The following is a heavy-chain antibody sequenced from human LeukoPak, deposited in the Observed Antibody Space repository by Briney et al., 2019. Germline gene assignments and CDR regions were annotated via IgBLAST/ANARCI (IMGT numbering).Heavy chain of an antibody. D-gene: IGHD2-15*01. Sequence: GGSLRLSCAASGFTFSSYGMHWVRQAPGKGLEWVAFIRYDGSNKYYADSVKGRFTISRDNSKNTLYLQMNSLRAEDTAVYYCARGNYCSGGSCYDGAFDYWGQGTLVTVSS. V-gene: IGHV3-30*02. CDR1: GFTFSSYG. CDR2: IRYDGSNK. J-gene: IGHJ4*02. CDR3: ARGNYCSGGSCYDGAFDY.